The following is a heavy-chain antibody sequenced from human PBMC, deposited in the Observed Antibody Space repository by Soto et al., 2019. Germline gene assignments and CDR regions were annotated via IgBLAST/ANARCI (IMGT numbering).Heavy chain of an antibody. J-gene: IGHJ4*02. V-gene: IGHV1-3*01. CDR3: ARDLGFRSFDDKGNYFGS. CDR2: IYAGNGNT. CDR1: GYTFSDYA. Sequence: ASVKVSCKASGYTFSDYAIHWVRQAPGQRLEWMGWIYAGNGNTKYSPKFQDRVTISRDTSASTAYMELNSLRSEDTAIYFCARDLGFRSFDDKGNYFGSWGQGTQLTVSS. D-gene: IGHD3-9*01.